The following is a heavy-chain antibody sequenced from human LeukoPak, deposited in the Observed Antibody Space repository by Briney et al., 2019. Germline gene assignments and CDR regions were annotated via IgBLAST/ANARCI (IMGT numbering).Heavy chain of an antibody. Sequence: GGSLRLSCAASGFTFSSYAMHWVRQAPGKGLEWVAVISYDGSNKYYADSVKGRFTISRDNARNSLYLQMNSLRAEDTAVYYCARDASKDIVVVPAAIQSGFDYWGQGTLVTVSS. CDR1: GFTFSSYA. J-gene: IGHJ4*02. D-gene: IGHD2-2*02. CDR3: ARDASKDIVVVPAAIQSGFDY. CDR2: ISYDGSNK. V-gene: IGHV3-30-3*01.